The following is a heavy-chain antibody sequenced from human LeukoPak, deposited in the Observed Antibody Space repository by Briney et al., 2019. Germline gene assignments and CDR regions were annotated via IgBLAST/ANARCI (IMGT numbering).Heavy chain of an antibody. D-gene: IGHD5-12*01. CDR3: ARDAGGYVPLDY. V-gene: IGHV3-21*01. Sequence: GGPLRLSCAASGFTFSSYSMNWVRQAPGKGLEWVSSISSSSSYIYYADSVKGRFTISRDNAKNSLYLQMNSLRAEDTAVYYCARDAGGYVPLDYWGQGTLVTVSS. J-gene: IGHJ4*02. CDR1: GFTFSSYS. CDR2: ISSSSSYI.